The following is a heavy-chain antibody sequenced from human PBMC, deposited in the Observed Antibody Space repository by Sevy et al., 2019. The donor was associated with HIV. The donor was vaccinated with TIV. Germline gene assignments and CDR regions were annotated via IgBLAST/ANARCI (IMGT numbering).Heavy chain of an antibody. Sequence: SETLSLTCTVSGGSISSYYRSWIRQPPGKGLEWIGYIYYSGSTNYNPSLKSRVTISVDTSKNQFSLKLSSVTAADTAVYYCARVSEDYGHYFCDYWGQGTLVTVSS. CDR1: GGSISSYY. CDR3: ARVSEDYGHYFCDY. J-gene: IGHJ4*02. D-gene: IGHD4-17*01. CDR2: IYYSGST. V-gene: IGHV4-59*01.